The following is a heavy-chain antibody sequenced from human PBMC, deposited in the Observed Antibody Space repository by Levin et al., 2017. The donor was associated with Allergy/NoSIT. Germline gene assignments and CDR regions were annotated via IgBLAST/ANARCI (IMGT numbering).Heavy chain of an antibody. CDR3: ARALYYYDSSGYIGAFDI. D-gene: IGHD3-22*01. V-gene: IGHV4-59*01. J-gene: IGHJ3*02. CDR2: IYYSGST. CDR1: GGSISSYY. Sequence: PSETLSLTCTVSGGSISSYYWSWIRQPPGKGLEWIGYIYYSGSTNYNPSLKSRVTISVDTSKNQFSLKLSSVTAADTAVYYCARALYYYDSSGYIGAFDIWGQGTMVTVSS.